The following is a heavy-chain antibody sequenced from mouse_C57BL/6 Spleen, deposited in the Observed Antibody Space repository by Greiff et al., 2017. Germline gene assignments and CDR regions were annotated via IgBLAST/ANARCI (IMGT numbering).Heavy chain of an antibody. J-gene: IGHJ3*01. CDR2: INPYNGGT. CDR3: AGITTVVATPFAY. V-gene: IGHV1-19*01. D-gene: IGHD1-1*01. Sequence: EVQLVESGPVLVKPGASVKMSCKASGYTFTDYYMNWVKQSHGKSLEWIGVINPYNGGTSYNQKFKGKATLTVDKSSSTAYMELNSLTSEDSAVYYCAGITTVVATPFAYWGQGTLVTVSA. CDR1: GYTFTDYY.